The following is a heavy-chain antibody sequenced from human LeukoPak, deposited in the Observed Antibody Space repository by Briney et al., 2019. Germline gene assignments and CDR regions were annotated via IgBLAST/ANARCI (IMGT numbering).Heavy chain of an antibody. CDR3: ARDRGNSGYDVHDY. J-gene: IGHJ4*02. Sequence: GGSLRLSCAASGFTFSTYWMTWVRQAPGKGLEWVGNIKQDGSEKNYVDSVKGRFTISRDNAKNSLYLQMNSLRGEDTAVYYCARDRGNSGYDVHDYWGQGTLVTVSS. CDR2: IKQDGSEK. V-gene: IGHV3-7*03. CDR1: GFTFSTYW. D-gene: IGHD5-12*01.